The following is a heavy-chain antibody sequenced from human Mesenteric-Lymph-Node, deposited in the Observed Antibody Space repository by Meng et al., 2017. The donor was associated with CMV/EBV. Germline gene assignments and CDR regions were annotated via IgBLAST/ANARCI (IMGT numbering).Heavy chain of an antibody. Sequence: GESLKISCAASGFTFSSYWMSWVRQAPGLGLEWVANIKQDGRERYFVDSVKGRFTISRDNANNSLYLQMDSLRAEDTAVYYCARDIVLGAHGSRFNVYYYYGMDVWGQGTTVTVSS. CDR3: ARDIVLGAHGSRFNVYYYYGMDV. CDR1: GFTFSSYW. D-gene: IGHD1-26*01. V-gene: IGHV3-7*01. J-gene: IGHJ6*02. CDR2: IKQDGRER.